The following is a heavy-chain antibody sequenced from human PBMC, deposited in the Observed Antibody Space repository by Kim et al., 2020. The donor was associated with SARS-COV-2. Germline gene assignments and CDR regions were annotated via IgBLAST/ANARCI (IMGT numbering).Heavy chain of an antibody. CDR1: GFTFDDFA. D-gene: IGHD3-9*01. J-gene: IGHJ4*02. CDR3: SKHDRPGLGY. Sequence: GGSLRLSCAASGFTFDDFAMHWVRQAPGKGLEWVSLISVDGGSTYYADSVKGRFTISRDISKNLLYLQMTSVTTEDTDLYYCSKHDRPGLGYWGLGTLVTVSS. CDR2: ISVDGGST. V-gene: IGHV3-43*02.